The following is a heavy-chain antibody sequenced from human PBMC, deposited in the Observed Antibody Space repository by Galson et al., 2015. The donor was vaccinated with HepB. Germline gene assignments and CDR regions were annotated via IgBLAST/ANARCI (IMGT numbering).Heavy chain of an antibody. CDR1: GGSISSYY. CDR3: ARTVPAAISTVSYYYYMDV. J-gene: IGHJ6*03. Sequence: SETLSLTCTVSGGSISSYYWSWIRQPPGKGLEWIGYIYYSGSTNYNPSLKSRVTISVDTSKNQFSLKLSSVTAADTAVYYCARTVPAAISTVSYYYYMDVWGKGTTVTVSS. D-gene: IGHD2-2*02. CDR2: IYYSGST. V-gene: IGHV4-59*01.